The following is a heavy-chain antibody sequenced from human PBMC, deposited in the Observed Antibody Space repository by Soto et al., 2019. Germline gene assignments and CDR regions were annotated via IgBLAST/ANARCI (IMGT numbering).Heavy chain of an antibody. CDR3: AKDPHCSGGSCHDY. D-gene: IGHD2-15*01. J-gene: IGHJ4*02. CDR1: GFTFSSYG. V-gene: IGHV3-30*18. Sequence: GGSLRLSCAASGFTFSSYGMHWVRQAPGKGLEWVAVISYDGSNKYYADSVKGRFTISRDNSKNTLYLQMNSLRAEDTAVYYCAKDPHCSGGSCHDYWGQGTLVTVSS. CDR2: ISYDGSNK.